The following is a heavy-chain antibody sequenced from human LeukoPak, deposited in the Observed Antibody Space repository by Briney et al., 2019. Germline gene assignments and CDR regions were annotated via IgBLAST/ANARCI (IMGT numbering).Heavy chain of an antibody. CDR1: GFTFSSYA. V-gene: IGHV3-23*01. Sequence: GGSLRLSCAASGFTFSSYAMSWVRQAPGRGLEWVSAISGSGGSTYYADSVKGRFTISRDNSKNTLYLQMNSLRAEDTAVYYCAKDQTYYYDSSGYRDDAFDIWGQGTMVTVSS. D-gene: IGHD3-22*01. CDR2: ISGSGGST. J-gene: IGHJ3*02. CDR3: AKDQTYYYDSSGYRDDAFDI.